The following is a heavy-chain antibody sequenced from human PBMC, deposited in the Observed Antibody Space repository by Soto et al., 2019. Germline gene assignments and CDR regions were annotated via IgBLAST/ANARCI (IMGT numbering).Heavy chain of an antibody. CDR1: GFPFSRYE. J-gene: IGHJ6*02. CDR2: ISESGTSM. D-gene: IGHD6-19*01. Sequence: GGSLRLSCAASGFPFSRYEMNWVRQAPGKGLEWISYISESGTSMYYADAVKGRFAISRDNTQNSLYLQMNSLRIEDTAVYYCARDQEVHDSRGHKIRAMDVWGQGTTVTVSS. V-gene: IGHV3-48*03. CDR3: ARDQEVHDSRGHKIRAMDV.